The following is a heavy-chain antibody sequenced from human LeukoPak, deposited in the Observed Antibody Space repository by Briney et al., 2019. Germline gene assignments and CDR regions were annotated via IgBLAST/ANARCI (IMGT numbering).Heavy chain of an antibody. Sequence: GGSLRLSCAASGFTFTNAWMNWVRQAPGKGLEWVGRIKSKADGETIDYAAPVRGRFTFSRDDSKNMLYLQMNSLKSEDTAVYYCSTLTSRGLSDSWGQGTLVTVSS. J-gene: IGHJ4*02. V-gene: IGHV3-15*07. CDR1: GFTFTNAW. D-gene: IGHD1-20*01. CDR2: IKSKADGETI. CDR3: STLTSRGLSDS.